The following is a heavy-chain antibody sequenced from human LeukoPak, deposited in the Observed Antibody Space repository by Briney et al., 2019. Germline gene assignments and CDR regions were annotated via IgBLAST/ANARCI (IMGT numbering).Heavy chain of an antibody. CDR2: INHSGST. J-gene: IGHJ3*02. CDR1: GGSFSGYY. Sequence: PSETLSLTCAVYGGSFSGYYWSWIRQPPGKGLEWIGEINHSGSTNYNPSLKSRVTISVDTSKNQFSLKLSSVTAADTAVYYCARSIVVVVAATHAFDIWGQGTMVTVSS. CDR3: ARSIVVVVAATHAFDI. D-gene: IGHD2-15*01. V-gene: IGHV4-34*01.